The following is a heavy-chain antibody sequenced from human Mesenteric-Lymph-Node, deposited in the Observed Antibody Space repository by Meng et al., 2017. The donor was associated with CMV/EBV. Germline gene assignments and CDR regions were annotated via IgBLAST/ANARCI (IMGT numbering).Heavy chain of an antibody. CDR1: GFTVSSNY. CDR3: ARQQLVLPYYYGMDV. J-gene: IGHJ6*02. CDR2: IYSGGST. Sequence: GESLKISCAASGFTVSSNYVSWVRQAPGKGLEWVSVIYSGGSTYYADSVKGRFTISRDNSKNTLYLQMNSLRAEDTAVYYCARQQLVLPYYYGMDVWGQGTTVTVSS. D-gene: IGHD6-13*01. V-gene: IGHV3-66*02.